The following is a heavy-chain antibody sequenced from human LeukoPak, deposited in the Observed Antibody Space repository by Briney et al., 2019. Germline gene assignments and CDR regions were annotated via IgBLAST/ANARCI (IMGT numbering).Heavy chain of an antibody. CDR2: IYYTGST. V-gene: IGHV4-61*01. J-gene: IGHJ5*02. CDR3: ARGENWFDP. Sequence: PSETLSLTCTVSGGSISSSSYYWSWIRQPPGKGLEWIGYIYYTGSTNYNPSLKSRVTISVDTSKNQFSLKLSSVTAADTAVYYCARGENWFDPWGQGTLVTVSS. CDR1: GGSISSSSYY.